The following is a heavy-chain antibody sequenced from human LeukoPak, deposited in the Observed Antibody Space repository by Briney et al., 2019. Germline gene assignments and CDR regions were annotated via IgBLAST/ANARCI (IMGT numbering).Heavy chain of an antibody. CDR1: GFPFGDFS. D-gene: IGHD2-8*01. CDR2: TNSGGTST. CDR3: AKQSYARSLGE. J-gene: IGHJ4*02. Sequence: PGGSLGLSCATSGFPFGDFSMSWVRQAPGKGLEWISTTNSGGTSTYYAESVKGRFTISRDNSKNTLYLQMSSLRVEDTAVYYCAKQSYARSLGEGGPGTLVSVSS. V-gene: IGHV3-23*01.